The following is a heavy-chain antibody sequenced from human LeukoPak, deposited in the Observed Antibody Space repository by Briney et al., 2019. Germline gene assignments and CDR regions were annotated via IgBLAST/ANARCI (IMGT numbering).Heavy chain of an antibody. Sequence: GGSLRLSCAASGFTFSSYGMHWVRQAPGKGLEWVAVISYDGSNKYYADSVKGRFTISRGNSKNTLYLQMNSLRAEDTAVYYCAKALAVAGTDYFDYWGQGTLVTVSS. D-gene: IGHD6-19*01. CDR1: GFTFSSYG. J-gene: IGHJ4*02. CDR3: AKALAVAGTDYFDY. CDR2: ISYDGSNK. V-gene: IGHV3-30*18.